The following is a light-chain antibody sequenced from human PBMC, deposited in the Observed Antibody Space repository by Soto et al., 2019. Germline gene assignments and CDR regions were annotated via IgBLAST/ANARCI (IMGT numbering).Light chain of an antibody. J-gene: IGKJ5*01. CDR1: ESVSNY. Sequence: EIVLTQSPATLSLSPGERATLSCRASESVSNYLAWYQQKRGQAPRVLIYDASNRAPGIPARFSGSGSGTDFTLTISSLEPEDFAVYYCQQRSNWPIAFGQGTRLEIK. V-gene: IGKV3-11*01. CDR3: QQRSNWPIA. CDR2: DAS.